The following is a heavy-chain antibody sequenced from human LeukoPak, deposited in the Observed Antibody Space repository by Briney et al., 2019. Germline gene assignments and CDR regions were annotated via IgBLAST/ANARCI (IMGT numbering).Heavy chain of an antibody. CDR3: ARDNSRLRAYYFDY. J-gene: IGHJ4*02. CDR1: GITFDDYG. CDR2: INWTGGST. D-gene: IGHD4-17*01. V-gene: IGHV3-20*04. Sequence: GGSLRLSCAASGITFDDYGMNWVRQAPGKGLEWVSGINWTGGSTGYAYSVKGRFTISRDNAKNSLYLQMNSLRAEDTALYYCARDNSRLRAYYFDYWGQGTLVTVSS.